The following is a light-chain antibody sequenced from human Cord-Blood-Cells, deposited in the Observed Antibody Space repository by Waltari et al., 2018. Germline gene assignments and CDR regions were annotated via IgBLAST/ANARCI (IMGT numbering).Light chain of an antibody. CDR3: CSYAGSSTYV. CDR1: RSDVGSYNL. J-gene: IGLJ1*01. V-gene: IGLV2-23*01. Sequence: QSALTQPASVSGSPGQSITISCTGTRSDVGSYNLVYWYQQHPGKAPKLLIYEGSKRXXXXXXRXXXXXXXXXXXXXVSGLQAEDEADYYCCSYAGSSTYVFGTGTKVTVL. CDR2: EGS.